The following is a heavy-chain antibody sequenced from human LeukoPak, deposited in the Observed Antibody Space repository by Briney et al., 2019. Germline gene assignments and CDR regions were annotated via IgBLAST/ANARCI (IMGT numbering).Heavy chain of an antibody. V-gene: IGHV1-2*06. Sequence: ASVKVSCKASGYTFTSYAMNWVRQAPGQGLEWMGRINPNSGGTNYAQQFQGRVTMTRDTSISTVYTELSSLRSDDTAVYFCARDGGYCSSGPTCYSRAEYFYYGLDVWGQGTTLTVSS. CDR2: INPNSGGT. D-gene: IGHD2-2*01. CDR1: GYTFTSYA. J-gene: IGHJ6*02. CDR3: ARDGGYCSSGPTCYSRAEYFYYGLDV.